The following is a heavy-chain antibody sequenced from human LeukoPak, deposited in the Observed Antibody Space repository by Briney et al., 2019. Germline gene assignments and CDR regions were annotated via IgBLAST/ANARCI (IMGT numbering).Heavy chain of an antibody. J-gene: IGHJ4*02. CDR1: GLSFSSYW. D-gene: IGHD3-16*01. CDR3: ARAFTYVRLGDH. CDR2: TNLHGTAV. Sequence: PGGSLRLSCAVSGLSFSSYWMHWVRQAPGKGLMWVARTNLHGTAVDYADSVRGRFTISRDNANNTLFLLENSISAEDTSVYCSARAFTYVRLGDHWGQGTLVSVSS. V-gene: IGHV3-74*01.